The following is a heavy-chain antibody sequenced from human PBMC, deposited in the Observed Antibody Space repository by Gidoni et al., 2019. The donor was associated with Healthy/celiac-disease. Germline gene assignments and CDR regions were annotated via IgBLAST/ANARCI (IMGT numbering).Heavy chain of an antibody. V-gene: IGHV3-33*01. CDR2: IWYDGSNK. J-gene: IGHJ5*02. CDR1: GFPLSSYG. D-gene: IGHD4-17*01. CDR3: AREYDHGDSGGIDP. Sequence: QVQLVESGGGVVQPGRSLRLSCAAAGFPLSSYGMHWVRQAPGKGLEWVAVIWYDGSNKDYADSVKGGFTISRDNSKNTLYLQMNSLRAAETAVYYCAREYDHGDSGGIDPWGQGTLVTVSS.